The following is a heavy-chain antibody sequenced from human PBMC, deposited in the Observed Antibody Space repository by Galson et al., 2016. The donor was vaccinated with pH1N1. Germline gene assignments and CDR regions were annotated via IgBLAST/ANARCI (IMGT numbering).Heavy chain of an antibody. Sequence: SVKVSCKASGDTFTSYATHWVRQAPGQRLEWRGWINAARGIPKNSQRFQGSVTITRDTSASTAYMELSSLRSEDTAVYYCASSYYYDSSGYTDWGQGTLVTVSS. D-gene: IGHD3-22*01. J-gene: IGHJ4*02. CDR2: INAARGIP. CDR1: GDTFTSYA. CDR3: ASSYYYDSSGYTD. V-gene: IGHV1-3*01.